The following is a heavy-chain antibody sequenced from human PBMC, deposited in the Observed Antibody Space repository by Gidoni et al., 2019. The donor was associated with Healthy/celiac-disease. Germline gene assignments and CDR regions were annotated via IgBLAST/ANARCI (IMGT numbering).Heavy chain of an antibody. Sequence: QVQLVESGGGVVQPGRSLRLSCAASGFTFSSYGMHWVRQAPGKGLEWVAVISYDGSNKYYADSVKGRFTISRDNSKNTLYLQMNSLRAEDTAVYYCAKDLGDMGIAAAGTDYYYGMDVWGQGTTVTVSS. D-gene: IGHD6-13*01. CDR1: GFTFSSYG. CDR3: AKDLGDMGIAAAGTDYYYGMDV. V-gene: IGHV3-30*18. CDR2: ISYDGSNK. J-gene: IGHJ6*02.